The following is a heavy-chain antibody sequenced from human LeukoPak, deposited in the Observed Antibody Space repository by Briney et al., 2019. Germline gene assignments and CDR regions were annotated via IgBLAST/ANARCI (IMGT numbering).Heavy chain of an antibody. D-gene: IGHD6-13*01. CDR2: INGDGRNI. V-gene: IGHV3-74*01. CDR3: GRDPVGDSSSCFDY. CDR1: GFTFSSYW. Sequence: GGSLRLSCVASGFTFSSYWMHWVRQDPRKGLVWVSRINGDGRNINYADSVRGRFTISRDNAKNTLYLQMNTLRVEDTPVYYCGRDPVGDSSSCFDYWGQGTLVTVSS. J-gene: IGHJ4*02.